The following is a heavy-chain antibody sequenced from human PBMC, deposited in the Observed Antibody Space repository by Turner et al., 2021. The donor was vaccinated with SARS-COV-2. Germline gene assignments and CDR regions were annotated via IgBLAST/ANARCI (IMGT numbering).Heavy chain of an antibody. Sequence: QLQLQASAPGLGKPSGPLSLACAVSGGSISSSTTYWGWILQPPGKGLEWIGYIYYSGSTNYTPSLQSRVTITGDTSKNKFSLKLSSVIAADTAVYYCARVMDNGMDYCAMDDWGQGTMVTVSS. CDR3: ARVMDNGMDYCAMDD. CDR1: GGSISSSTTY. J-gene: IGHJ6*02. V-gene: IGHV4-39*07. D-gene: IGHD2-8*01. CDR2: IYYSGST.